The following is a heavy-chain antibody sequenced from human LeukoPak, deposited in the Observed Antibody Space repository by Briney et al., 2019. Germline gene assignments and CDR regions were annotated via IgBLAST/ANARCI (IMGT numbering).Heavy chain of an antibody. V-gene: IGHV3-23*01. D-gene: IGHD3-10*01. CDR3: AKQTTGYSGSGVDY. J-gene: IGHJ4*02. CDR1: GFTFSSYA. Sequence: PGGSLRLSCAASGFTFSSYAMSWVRQAPGKGLEWVSGISDSGDRAHYADSVKGRFTICRDNSKNTLYRQMNSLRAEDTAVYFCAKQTTGYSGSGVDYWGQGTLVTVSS. CDR2: ISDSGDRA.